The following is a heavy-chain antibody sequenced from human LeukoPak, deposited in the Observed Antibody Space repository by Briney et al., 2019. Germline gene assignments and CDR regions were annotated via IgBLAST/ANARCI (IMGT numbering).Heavy chain of an antibody. J-gene: IGHJ4*02. CDR2: IYPGDSDT. CDR3: ARTANAVAALDY. Sequence: ASVKVSCKGSGYSFTSYWIGWVRQMPGKGLEWMGIIYPGDSDTRYSPSFQGQVTISADKSISTAYLQWSSLKASDTAMYYCARTANAVAALDYWGQGTLVTVSS. V-gene: IGHV5-51*01. D-gene: IGHD6-19*01. CDR1: GYSFTSYW.